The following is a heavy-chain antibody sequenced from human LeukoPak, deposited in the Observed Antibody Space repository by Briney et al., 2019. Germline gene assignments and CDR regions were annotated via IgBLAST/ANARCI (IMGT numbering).Heavy chain of an antibody. V-gene: IGHV4-34*01. CDR2: INDSGST. J-gene: IGHJ5*02. CDR1: GGYFSGYY. CDR3: ARGPYNWNSHDGSGSYLGWFDP. Sequence: SETLSHTRAVYGGYFSGYYWSWIRQPPGRGLAWIGEINDSGSTNYTPSLKSRVTISVDTSKNQFSLKLSAVTAADTAVYYCARGPYNWNSHDGSGSYLGWFDPWGQGTLVTVSS. D-gene: IGHD3-10*01.